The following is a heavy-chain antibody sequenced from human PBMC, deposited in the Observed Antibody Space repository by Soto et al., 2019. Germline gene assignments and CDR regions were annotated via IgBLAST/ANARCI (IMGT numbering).Heavy chain of an antibody. Sequence: QVQLVQSGAEVKKPGSSVKVSCKASGGTFSSYAISWVRQAPGQGLEWMGGIIPIFGTANYAQKFQGRVTITADESMSTAYMELSSLRSEDTAVYYCAGQEVGYDFWGGYYYYYYYGMDVWGQGTTVTVSS. J-gene: IGHJ6*02. CDR3: AGQEVGYDFWGGYYYYYYYGMDV. V-gene: IGHV1-69*01. CDR2: IIPIFGTA. D-gene: IGHD3-3*01. CDR1: GGTFSSYA.